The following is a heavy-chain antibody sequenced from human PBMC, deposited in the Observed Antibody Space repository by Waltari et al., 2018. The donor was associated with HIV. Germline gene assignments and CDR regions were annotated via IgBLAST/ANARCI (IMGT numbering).Heavy chain of an antibody. V-gene: IGHV1-2*06. CDR2: INPDSGDT. Sequence: QTLLLQSASQVKTPGASVPLSCKVSGASFTTYFLSWLRQAPGQGFEWLGRINPDSGDTTYSQTFKTRVTMTRDTSSASTYMELTRLTSADTAIYFCARGEDISLTHLPPGFRLEFWGHGTLVTVSS. CDR1: GASFTTYF. CDR3: ARGEDISLTHLPPGFRLEF. J-gene: IGHJ4*01. D-gene: IGHD5-12*01.